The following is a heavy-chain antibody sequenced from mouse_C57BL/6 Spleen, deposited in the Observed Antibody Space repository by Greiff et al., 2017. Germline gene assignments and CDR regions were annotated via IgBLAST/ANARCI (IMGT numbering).Heavy chain of an antibody. Sequence: EVMLVESGGDLVKPGGSLKLSCAASGFTFSSYGMSWVRQTPDKRLEWVATISSGGSYTYYPDSVKGRFTISRDNAKNTLYLQMSGLKSEDTAMYYCARPVYVYGFAYWGKGTLVTVSA. CDR2: ISSGGSYT. CDR1: GFTFSSYG. J-gene: IGHJ3*01. V-gene: IGHV5-6*01. D-gene: IGHD2-2*01. CDR3: ARPVYVYGFAY.